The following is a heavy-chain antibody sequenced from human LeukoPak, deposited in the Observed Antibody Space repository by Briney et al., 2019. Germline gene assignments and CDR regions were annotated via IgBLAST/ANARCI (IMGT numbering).Heavy chain of an antibody. CDR2: IKADGSQK. J-gene: IGHJ4*02. CDR1: GFTLSRSS. CDR3: ARFTRSASYEVY. Sequence: GGSLRLSCAASGFTLSRSSMNWVRQAPERGLEWVANIKADGSQKDYVDSMKGRFTVSRDNAKNSVYLGMKSLRVEDTAIYYCARFTRSASYEVYWGQGTLVTVSS. V-gene: IGHV3-7*01. D-gene: IGHD3-10*01.